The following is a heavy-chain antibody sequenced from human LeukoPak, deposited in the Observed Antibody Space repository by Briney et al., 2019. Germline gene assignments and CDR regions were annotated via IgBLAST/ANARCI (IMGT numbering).Heavy chain of an antibody. D-gene: IGHD4-17*01. J-gene: IGHJ6*02. CDR1: GGSISSSSYY. CDR2: IYYSGST. Sequence: SETLSLTCTVSGGSISSSSYYWGWIRQPPGKGLEWIGSIYYSGSTYYNPSLKSRVTMSVDTSENQFSLKLSSVTAADTAVYYCARDLDYGDYSGPTTSYYYGMDVWGQGTTVTVSS. CDR3: ARDLDYGDYSGPTTSYYYGMDV. V-gene: IGHV4-39*07.